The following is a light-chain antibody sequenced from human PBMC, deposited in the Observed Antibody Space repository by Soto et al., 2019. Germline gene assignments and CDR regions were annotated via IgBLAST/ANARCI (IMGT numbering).Light chain of an antibody. CDR2: DAS. J-gene: IGKJ1*01. CDR3: QQYNSYPWT. V-gene: IGKV1-5*01. CDR1: QSISRR. Sequence: DIQMIQSPSALSASVGDRVTITCRASQSISRRLAWYQQKPGKAPKLLIYDASSLESGVPAGFSGSGSGSQFTLTISSLQPDDSATYYCQQYNSYPWTFGQGTKVDIK.